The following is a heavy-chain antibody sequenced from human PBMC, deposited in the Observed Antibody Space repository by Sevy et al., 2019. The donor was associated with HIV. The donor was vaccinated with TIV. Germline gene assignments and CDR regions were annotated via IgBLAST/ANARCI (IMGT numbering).Heavy chain of an antibody. CDR2: INQDASET. CDR1: GFTFSSYW. CDR3: ARLFYGSADY. V-gene: IGHV3-7*01. D-gene: IGHD3-10*01. J-gene: IGHJ4*02. Sequence: GGSLRLSCAASGFTFSSYWMSWVRQAPGKGLEWVATINQDASETFYVDSVKGRFTISRHNPRKSLYLQMNSLSAEDTAVYYCARLFYGSADYWGQGTLVTVSS.